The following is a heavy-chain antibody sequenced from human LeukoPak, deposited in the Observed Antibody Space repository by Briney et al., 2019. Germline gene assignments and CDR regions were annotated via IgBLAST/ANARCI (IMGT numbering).Heavy chain of an antibody. J-gene: IGHJ4*02. CDR1: GGTFSSYA. V-gene: IGHV1-69*04. Sequence: SVKVSCKASGGTFSSYAISWVRQAPGQGLEWMGRVIPILGIANYAQKFQGRVTITADKSTSTAYMELSSLRSEDTAVYYCARDYYDSPDLDYWGQGTLVTVSS. D-gene: IGHD3-22*01. CDR2: VIPILGIA. CDR3: ARDYYDSPDLDY.